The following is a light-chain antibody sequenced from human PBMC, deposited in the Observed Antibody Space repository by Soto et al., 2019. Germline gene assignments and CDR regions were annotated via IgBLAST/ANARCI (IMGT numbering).Light chain of an antibody. V-gene: IGKV1-33*01. Sequence: DIQMTQSPSSLSASIGDRVTITCQAIQDISTYLNWFQQKPGKAPKLLIYDASNLETGVPSRFSGSGSGTDFTFTISSLQPEDIATYYCQQYDNFPRAINFGQGTRLEIK. CDR3: QQYDNFPRAIN. CDR2: DAS. J-gene: IGKJ5*01. CDR1: QDISTY.